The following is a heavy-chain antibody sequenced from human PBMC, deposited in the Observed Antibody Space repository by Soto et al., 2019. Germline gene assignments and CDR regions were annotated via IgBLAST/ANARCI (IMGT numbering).Heavy chain of an antibody. D-gene: IGHD3-3*01. J-gene: IGHJ6*02. CDR1: GGTFSSYA. Sequence: SVKVSCKASGGTFSSYAISWVRQAPGQGLEWMGGIIPIFGTANYAQKSQGRVTITTDESTSTAYMELSSLRSEDTAVYYCARRGTYDFWSGSPGEDYYYGMDVWG. CDR3: ARRGTYDFWSGSPGEDYYYGMDV. V-gene: IGHV1-69*05. CDR2: IIPIFGTA.